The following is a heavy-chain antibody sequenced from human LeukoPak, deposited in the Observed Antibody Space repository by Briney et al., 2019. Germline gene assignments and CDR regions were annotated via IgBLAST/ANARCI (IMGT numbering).Heavy chain of an antibody. CDR1: GLSISNDW. J-gene: IGHJ4*02. V-gene: IGHV3-15*01. Sequence: GSLSLSCEASGLSISNDWMSWVRQAPGKGLEWVGRVKSKAAGETTHYAAPVNGRFSISRDDSKNTLYLQMNSLKTEDTGVYYCTLIQGWGSGSYYLDYWGQGTLVTVSS. D-gene: IGHD3-10*01. CDR3: TLIQGWGSGSYYLDY. CDR2: VKSKAAGETT.